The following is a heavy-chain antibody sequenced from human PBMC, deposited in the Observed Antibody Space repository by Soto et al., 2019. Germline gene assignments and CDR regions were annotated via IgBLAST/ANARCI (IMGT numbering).Heavy chain of an antibody. CDR3: AKITGYTSGGSEF. D-gene: IGHD6-19*01. Sequence: QVQLVESGGGVVQPGRSLRLSCAASGFTFSTYGIHWVRQAPGKGLEWVAFISFDATTKYYADAVKGRFTISRDNSKNTLYLQMNSLRPEDTAVYFCAKITGYTSGGSEFWGQGTLVTVSS. V-gene: IGHV3-30*18. CDR2: ISFDATTK. J-gene: IGHJ4*02. CDR1: GFTFSTYG.